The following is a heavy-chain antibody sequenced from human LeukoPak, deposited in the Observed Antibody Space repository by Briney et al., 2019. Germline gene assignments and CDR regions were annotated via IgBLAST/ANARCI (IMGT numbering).Heavy chain of an antibody. D-gene: IGHD4-17*01. V-gene: IGHV4-34*01. CDR1: GGSFSGYY. CDR2: INHSGST. Sequence: PSETLSLTCAVYGGSFSGYYWSWIRQPPGKGLDWFGEINHSGSTNYNPSLKSRVTISVDTSKNQFSLKLSSVTAADTAVYYCARASIPPHRHDYGVKDYYYYYGMDVWGQGTTVTVSS. J-gene: IGHJ6*02. CDR3: ARASIPPHRHDYGVKDYYYYYGMDV.